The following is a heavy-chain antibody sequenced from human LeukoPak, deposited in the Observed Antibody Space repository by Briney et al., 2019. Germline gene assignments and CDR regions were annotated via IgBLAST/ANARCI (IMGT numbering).Heavy chain of an antibody. Sequence: GGSLRLSCAAPGFTFSSYGMHWVRQAPGKGLEWVAVISYDGSNKYYADSVKGRFTISRDNSKNTLYLQMNSLRAEDTAVYYCAKETYYYDSSGWFFDYWGQGTLVTVSS. V-gene: IGHV3-30*18. CDR2: ISYDGSNK. CDR1: GFTFSSYG. D-gene: IGHD3-22*01. CDR3: AKETYYYDSSGWFFDY. J-gene: IGHJ4*02.